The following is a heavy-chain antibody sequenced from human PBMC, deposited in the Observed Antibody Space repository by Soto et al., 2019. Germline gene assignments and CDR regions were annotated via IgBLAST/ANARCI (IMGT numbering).Heavy chain of an antibody. D-gene: IGHD6-13*01. CDR3: ARERAIAALLGGYYYGMDV. J-gene: IGHJ6*02. Sequence: SQTLSLTCAISGDSVSSNSAAWNWIRQSPSRGLEWLGRTYYRSEWYNDYAVSVKSRITISPDTSKNQFSLQLNSVTPEDTAVYYCARERAIAALLGGYYYGMDVWGQGTTVTVSS. V-gene: IGHV6-1*01. CDR2: TYYRSEWYN. CDR1: GDSVSSNSAA.